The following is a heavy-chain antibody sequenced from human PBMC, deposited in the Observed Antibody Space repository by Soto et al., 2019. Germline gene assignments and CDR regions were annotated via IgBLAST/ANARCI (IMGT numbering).Heavy chain of an antibody. CDR1: GFTFSSYA. CDR2: ISSNGGST. CDR3: VKDLGYCSGGSCYDWFDP. Sequence: HPGGSLRLSCSASGFTFSSYAMHWVRQAPGKGLEYVSAISSNGGSTYYADSVKSRFTISRDNSKNTLYLQMSSLRAEDTAVYYCVKDLGYCSGGSCYDWFDPWGQGTLVTVSS. D-gene: IGHD2-15*01. V-gene: IGHV3-64D*08. J-gene: IGHJ5*02.